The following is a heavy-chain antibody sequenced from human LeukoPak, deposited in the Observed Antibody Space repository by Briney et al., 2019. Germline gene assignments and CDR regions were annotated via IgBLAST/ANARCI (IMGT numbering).Heavy chain of an antibody. V-gene: IGHV3-74*01. Sequence: GGSLRLSCAASGFTFSHSYMHWVRQAPGKGLVWVSRIDNDGGTSYADSVKGRFTITRDNAKNTLYLQMNSLRAEDTALYYCARDLNYNLDFWGQGTLVTVSS. CDR1: GFTFSHSY. CDR3: ARDLNYNLDF. J-gene: IGHJ4*02. CDR2: IDNDGGT. D-gene: IGHD5-24*01.